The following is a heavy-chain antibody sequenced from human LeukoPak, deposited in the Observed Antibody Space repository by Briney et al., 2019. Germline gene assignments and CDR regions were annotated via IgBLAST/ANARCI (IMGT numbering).Heavy chain of an antibody. Sequence: ASVKVSCKASGYTFTSYGISWERQAPGQGLEWMGWISAYNGNTNYAQKLQGRVTMTTDTSTSTAYMELSSLRSEDTAVYYCARGITMVREGFDHWGQGTLVTVSS. D-gene: IGHD3-10*01. CDR3: ARGITMVREGFDH. CDR2: ISAYNGNT. V-gene: IGHV1-18*01. CDR1: GYTFTSYG. J-gene: IGHJ4*02.